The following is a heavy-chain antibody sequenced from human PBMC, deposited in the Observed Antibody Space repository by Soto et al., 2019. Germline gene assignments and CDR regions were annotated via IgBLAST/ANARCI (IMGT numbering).Heavy chain of an antibody. V-gene: IGHV1-69*13. J-gene: IGHJ4*02. CDR2: IIPISGTA. Sequence: SVKVSCKASGGTFSSYAISWVRQAPGQGLEWMGGIIPISGTANYAQKFQGRVTITADESTSTAYMELSSLRSEDTAVYYCQMPTVTSTPFGEYWGQGTLVTVSS. D-gene: IGHD4-17*01. CDR1: GGTFSSYA. CDR3: QMPTVTSTPFGEY.